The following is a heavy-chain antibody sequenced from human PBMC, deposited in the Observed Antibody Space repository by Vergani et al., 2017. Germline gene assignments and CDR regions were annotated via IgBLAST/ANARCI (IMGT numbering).Heavy chain of an antibody. CDR1: GYTFTSYD. J-gene: IGHJ2*01. Sequence: QVQLVQSGAEVKKPGASVKVSCKASGYTFTSYDINWVRQATGQGLEWMGWMNPNSGNTGYAQKFQGRVTMTRNTSISTAYMELSSLKSEDTAVYYGASRGPRYVDWLSDWYFDLWGRGTLVTVSS. V-gene: IGHV1-8*01. D-gene: IGHD3-9*01. CDR2: MNPNSGNT. CDR3: ASRGPRYVDWLSDWYFDL.